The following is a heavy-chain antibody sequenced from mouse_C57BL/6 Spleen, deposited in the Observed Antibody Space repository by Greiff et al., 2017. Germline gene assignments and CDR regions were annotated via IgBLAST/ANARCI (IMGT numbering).Heavy chain of an antibody. CDR1: GYTFTDYE. V-gene: IGHV1-15*01. CDR3: TRHYYDRSYYAMGD. Sequence: VKLVESGAELVRPGASVTLSCKASGYTFTDYEMHWVKQTPVHGLEWIGAIDPETGGTAYNQKFKGKAILTADKSSSTAYMELRSLTSEDSAVYYCTRHYYDRSYYAMGDWGQGTSVTVS. J-gene: IGHJ4*01. D-gene: IGHD1-1*01. CDR2: IDPETGGT.